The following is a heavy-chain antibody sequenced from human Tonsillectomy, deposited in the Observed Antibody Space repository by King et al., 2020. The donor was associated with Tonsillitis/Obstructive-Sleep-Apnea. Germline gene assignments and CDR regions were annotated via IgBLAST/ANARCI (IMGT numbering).Heavy chain of an antibody. CDR3: AREVAGILDYFDY. V-gene: IGHV1-2*05. CDR2: INPNSGGT. D-gene: IGHD6-19*01. J-gene: IGHJ4*02. CDR1: GYTFTGYY. Sequence: QLVQSGAEVKKPGASVKVSCKASGYTFTGYYMHWVRQAPGQGLEWMGRINPNSGGTNYAQKFQGRVTMTRETSISTAYMELSRLRSDDTVVYYCAREVAGILDYFDYWGQGTLVTVSS.